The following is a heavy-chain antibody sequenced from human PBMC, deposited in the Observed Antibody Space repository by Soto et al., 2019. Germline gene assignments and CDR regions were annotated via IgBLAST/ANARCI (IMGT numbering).Heavy chain of an antibody. Sequence: ASVKVSCESSGYSFTTNDVSWVRHVTGQGLEWMGWMTPGSGNTGYAQKFQGRVTMTRDISIATAYMELSGLTSDDTAIYYCARMATFGSLNWFDPWGQGTLVTVSS. J-gene: IGHJ5*02. D-gene: IGHD3-16*01. CDR1: GYSFTTND. V-gene: IGHV1-8*01. CDR3: ARMATFGSLNWFDP. CDR2: MTPGSGNT.